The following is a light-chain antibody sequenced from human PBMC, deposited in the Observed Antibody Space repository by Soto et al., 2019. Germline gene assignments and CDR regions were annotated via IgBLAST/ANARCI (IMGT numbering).Light chain of an antibody. CDR3: QQYYNTPST. V-gene: IGKV4-1*01. Sequence: DIVMTQSPDFLAVSLGERATITCKSSQNVLYRSSNKRSLAWYQQRPGQPPRLLLYWASTRESGVPDRFIGRGSETDFTLTISSLQAGDEAIYHCQQYYNTPSTSGQGTNLEIK. CDR1: QNVLYRSSNKRS. CDR2: WAS. J-gene: IGKJ2*01.